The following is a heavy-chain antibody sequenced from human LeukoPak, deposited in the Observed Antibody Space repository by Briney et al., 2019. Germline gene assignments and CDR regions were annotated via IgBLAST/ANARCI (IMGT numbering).Heavy chain of an antibody. CDR2: INHSGST. CDR3: ARGEWELLLWYY. J-gene: IGHJ4*02. V-gene: IGHV4-34*01. Sequence: PSETLSLTCAVYGGSFSGYYWSWIRQPPGKGLEWIGEINHSGSTNYNPSLKSRVTISVDTSKNQFSLKLSSVTAADTAVYYCARGEWELLLWYYWGQGTLVTVSS. CDR1: GGSFSGYY. D-gene: IGHD1-26*01.